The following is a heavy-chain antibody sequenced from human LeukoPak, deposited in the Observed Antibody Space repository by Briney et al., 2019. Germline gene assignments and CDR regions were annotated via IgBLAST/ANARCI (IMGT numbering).Heavy chain of an antibody. V-gene: IGHV4-31*03. CDR1: GGSISSGGYY. J-gene: IGHJ4*02. CDR2: IYYSGST. Sequence: SETLSLTCTVSGGSISSGGYYWSWIRQHPGKGLERIGYIYYSGSTYYNPSLKSRVTMSVDTSKNQFSLKLSSVTAADTAVYYCARDTPGGYSYGSFDFWGQGTLVTVSS. CDR3: ARDTPGGYSYGSFDF. D-gene: IGHD5-18*01.